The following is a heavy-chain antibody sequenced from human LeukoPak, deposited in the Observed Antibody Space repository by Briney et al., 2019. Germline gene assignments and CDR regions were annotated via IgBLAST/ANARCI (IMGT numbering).Heavy chain of an antibody. J-gene: IGHJ3*02. V-gene: IGHV4-59*08. CDR1: GGSIRSYY. D-gene: IGHD3-16*02. CDR3: ARHISIRGPDAFDI. CDR2: IYYSGST. Sequence: KASETLSLTCTVSGGSIRSYYRSWIRQPPGKGLEWIGYIYYSGSTNYNPSLKSRVTISVDTSKNQFSLKLSSVTAADTAVYYCARHISIRGPDAFDIWGQGTMVTVSS.